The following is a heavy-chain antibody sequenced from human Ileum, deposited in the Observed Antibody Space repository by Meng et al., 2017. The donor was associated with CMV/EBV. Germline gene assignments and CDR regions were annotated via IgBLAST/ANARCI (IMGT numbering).Heavy chain of an antibody. Sequence: SCAASGFSFSNYWMHWVRQAPGKGLVWVARVNADTSDTSYADSVKGRFTISRDNANNALFLQMNSLRPEDTGAYYCAGEIIGQAEFHSWGQGTLVTVSS. V-gene: IGHV3-74*01. CDR1: GFSFSNYW. CDR3: AGEIIGQAEFHS. J-gene: IGHJ4*02. CDR2: VNADTSDT. D-gene: IGHD6-19*01.